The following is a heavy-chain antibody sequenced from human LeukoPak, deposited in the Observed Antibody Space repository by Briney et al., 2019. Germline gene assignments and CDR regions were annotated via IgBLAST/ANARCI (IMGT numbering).Heavy chain of an antibody. CDR3: ARGRQQWLVRGSWFDP. CDR1: GYTFTSYD. J-gene: IGHJ5*02. Sequence: GASVKVSCKASGYTFTSYDINWVRQATGQGLEWMGWVNPNSGNTGYAQKFQGRVTITRNTSISTAYMELSSLRSEDTAVYYCARGRQQWLVRGSWFDPWGQGTLVTVSS. D-gene: IGHD6-19*01. CDR2: VNPNSGNT. V-gene: IGHV1-8*03.